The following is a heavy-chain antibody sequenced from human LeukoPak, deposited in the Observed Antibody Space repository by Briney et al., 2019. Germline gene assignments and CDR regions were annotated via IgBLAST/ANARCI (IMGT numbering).Heavy chain of an antibody. V-gene: IGHV1-46*01. CDR1: GYTFTNHY. CDR3: ARSTVATGNFDY. J-gene: IGHJ4*02. Sequence: ASVKVSCKASGYTFTNHYMHWVRQAPGQGLEWLGLISPSGDKTWNAQKFQGRVTMTRDTSASTAYMELSSLRSEDMAVYYCARSTVATGNFDYWGQGTLVTVSS. D-gene: IGHD4-17*01. CDR2: ISPSGDKT.